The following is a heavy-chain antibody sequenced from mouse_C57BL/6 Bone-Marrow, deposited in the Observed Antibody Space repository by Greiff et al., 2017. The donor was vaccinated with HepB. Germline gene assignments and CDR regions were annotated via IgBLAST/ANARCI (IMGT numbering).Heavy chain of an antibody. J-gene: IGHJ2*01. Sequence: EVQRVESGPVLVKPGASVKMSCKASGYTFTDYYMNWVKQSHGKSLEWIGVINPYNGGTSYNQKFKGKATLTVDKSSSTAYMELNSLTSEDSAVYYCARYGSSPYFDYWGQGTTLTVSS. D-gene: IGHD1-1*01. V-gene: IGHV1-19*01. CDR2: INPYNGGT. CDR3: ARYGSSPYFDY. CDR1: GYTFTDYY.